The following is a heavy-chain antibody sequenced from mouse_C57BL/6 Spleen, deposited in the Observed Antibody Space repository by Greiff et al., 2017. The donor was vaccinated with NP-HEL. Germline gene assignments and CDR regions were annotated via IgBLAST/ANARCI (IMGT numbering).Heavy chain of an antibody. CDR3: ARVGTEYYFDY. Sequence: QVQLQQSGAELVRPGASVKLSCKASGYTFTDYYINWVKQRPGQGLEWIARIYPGSGNTYYNEKFKGKATLTAEKSSSTAYMQLSSLTSEDSAVYFCARVGTEYYFDYWGQGTTLTVSS. J-gene: IGHJ2*01. D-gene: IGHD4-1*01. CDR1: GYTFTDYY. CDR2: IYPGSGNT. V-gene: IGHV1-76*01.